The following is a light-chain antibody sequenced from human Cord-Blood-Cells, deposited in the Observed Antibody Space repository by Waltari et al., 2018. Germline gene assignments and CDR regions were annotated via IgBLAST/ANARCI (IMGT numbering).Light chain of an antibody. V-gene: IGLV2-23*01. Sequence: QSALTQPASVSGSPGQSITISCTGTSSDVGSYNLFSWYQQHPGKAPTLMIYECSKRPSGVSNRFSGSKSGNTASLTISGLQAEDEADYYCCSYAGSSTLVFGGGTKLTVL. CDR3: CSYAGSSTLV. CDR1: SSDVGSYNL. J-gene: IGLJ3*02. CDR2: ECS.